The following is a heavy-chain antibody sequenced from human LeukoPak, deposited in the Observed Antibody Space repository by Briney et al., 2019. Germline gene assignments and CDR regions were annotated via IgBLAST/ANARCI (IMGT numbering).Heavy chain of an antibody. D-gene: IGHD6-19*01. Sequence: GGSLRLSCAASGFTFSTYAMSWVRQAPGKGLEWVSGISGSGGSTYYAESVKGRFTISRDNSKNTLYLQMNSLRAEDTAVYYCAKVGRSGWYEVNFDYWGQGTLVTVSS. V-gene: IGHV3-23*01. CDR2: ISGSGGST. J-gene: IGHJ4*02. CDR1: GFTFSTYA. CDR3: AKVGRSGWYEVNFDY.